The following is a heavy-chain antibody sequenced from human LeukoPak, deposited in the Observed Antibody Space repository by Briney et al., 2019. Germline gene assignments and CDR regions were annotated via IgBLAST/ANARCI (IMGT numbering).Heavy chain of an antibody. CDR3: ARACSTSCPRDNWFDP. D-gene: IGHD2-2*01. CDR2: ISPYNGNT. J-gene: IGHJ5*02. V-gene: IGHV1-18*01. CDR1: GYTFTNYV. Sequence: ASVKVSCKASGYTFTNYVINWVRQAPGQGLEWMGWISPYNGNTNYAQKVQGRVTMTTDTSTSTAYMELRSLRSDDTAVYYCARACSTSCPRDNWFDPWGQGTLVTVSS.